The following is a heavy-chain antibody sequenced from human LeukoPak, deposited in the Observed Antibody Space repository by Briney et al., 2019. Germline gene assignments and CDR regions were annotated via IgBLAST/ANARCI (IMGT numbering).Heavy chain of an antibody. V-gene: IGHV3-21*01. CDR3: ARESSESFDI. CDR1: GFTFTSHS. CDR2: IGSRSTSI. D-gene: IGHD6-25*01. Sequence: GGSLSLSRAPSGFTFTSHSMNWVRQAPGKGLEWVSSIGSRSTSIYYADSVKGRFTISRDNAKNSLYLQMNSLRAEDTAVYYCARESSESFDIWGQGTMVTVT. J-gene: IGHJ3*02.